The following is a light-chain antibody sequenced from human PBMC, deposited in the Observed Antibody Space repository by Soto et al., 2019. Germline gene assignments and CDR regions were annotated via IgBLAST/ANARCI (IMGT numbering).Light chain of an antibody. CDR2: SNN. Sequence: QAVVTQPPSASGTPGQRVTISCSGSNSNIGTNSMNWYQQLPGTAPKLLIHSNNQRPSGVPDRFSGSKSGTSASLAISGLQSEDEADYYCAAWDGSLNGWVFGGGTSSPS. CDR3: AAWDGSLNGWV. CDR1: NSNIGTNS. V-gene: IGLV1-44*01. J-gene: IGLJ3*02.